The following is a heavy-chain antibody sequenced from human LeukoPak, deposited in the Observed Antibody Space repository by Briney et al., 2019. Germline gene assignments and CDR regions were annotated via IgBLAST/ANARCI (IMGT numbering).Heavy chain of an antibody. CDR2: IYHSGST. D-gene: IGHD3-22*01. J-gene: IGHJ5*02. CDR1: GYSISSGYY. CDR3: AREVGYYYDSSGYYGWFDP. V-gene: IGHV4-38-2*02. Sequence: SETLSLTCTVSGYSISSGYYWGWIRQPPGKGLEWIGSIYHSGSTYYNPSLKSRVTISVGTSKNQFSLKLSSVTAADTAVYYCAREVGYYYDSSGYYGWFDPWGQGTLVTVSS.